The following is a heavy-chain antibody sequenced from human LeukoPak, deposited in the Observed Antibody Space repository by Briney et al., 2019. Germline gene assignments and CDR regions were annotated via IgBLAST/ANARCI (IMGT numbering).Heavy chain of an antibody. V-gene: IGHV1-18*01. CDR2: ISAYNGNT. D-gene: IGHD1-26*01. J-gene: IGHJ4*02. Sequence: ASVKVSCKASGYTFTSYGISWVRQAPGQGLEWMGWISAYNGNTNYAQKFQGRITLTRDTPITTAHMEMNRLTSDDTAVYFCTIDEWELPGYWGQGTRVTVAT. CDR1: GYTFTSYG. CDR3: TIDEWELPGY.